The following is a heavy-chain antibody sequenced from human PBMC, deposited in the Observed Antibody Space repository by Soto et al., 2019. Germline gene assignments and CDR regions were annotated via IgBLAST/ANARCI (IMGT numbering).Heavy chain of an antibody. D-gene: IGHD1-1*01. CDR2: IYYSGST. V-gene: IGHV4-30-4*01. Sequence: SETLSLTCTVSGGSISSGDYYWSWIRQPPGKGLEWIGYIYYSGSTYYNPSLKSRVTISVDTSKNQFSLKLSSVTAADTAVYYCARGTTYYYYGMDVWGQGTTVTVSS. J-gene: IGHJ6*02. CDR3: ARGTTYYYYGMDV. CDR1: GGSISSGDYY.